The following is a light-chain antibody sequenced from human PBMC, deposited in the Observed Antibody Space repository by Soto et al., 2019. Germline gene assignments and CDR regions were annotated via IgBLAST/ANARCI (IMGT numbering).Light chain of an antibody. J-gene: IGLJ2*01. CDR2: DVS. CDR3: SSYTSNRIPI. CDR1: SSDVGNYNY. V-gene: IGLV2-14*01. Sequence: QSALTQPASVSGSPGQSITISCTGTSSDVGNYNYVSWYQQHPCKAPKLMIYDVSNRPSGVSSHFSGSKSGNTASLTISGLQAEDEADYYCSSYTSNRIPIFGGGTKLTVL.